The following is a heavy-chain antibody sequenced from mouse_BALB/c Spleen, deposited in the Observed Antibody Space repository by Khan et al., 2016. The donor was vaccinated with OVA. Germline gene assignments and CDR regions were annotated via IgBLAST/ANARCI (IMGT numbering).Heavy chain of an antibody. D-gene: IGHD3-3*01. J-gene: IGHJ4*01. CDR2: INPKNGVT. CDR3: ARGAGRY. Sequence: EVQLQQSGPELVKPGASVKISCKTSGYTFTEYTLHWVKQSHGKSLEWIGVINPKNGVTSYNQKFKGKATLTVDKSSSTAYMEFRSLTSEDSAVYYWARGAGRYWGQGTSVTVSS. V-gene: IGHV1-18*01. CDR1: GYTFTEYT.